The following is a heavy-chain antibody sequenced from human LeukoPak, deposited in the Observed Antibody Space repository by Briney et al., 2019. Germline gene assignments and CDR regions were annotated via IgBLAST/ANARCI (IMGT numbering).Heavy chain of an antibody. CDR2: IYNSGST. V-gene: IGHV4-59*03. D-gene: IGHD3-10*01. Sequence: SETLSLTCTVLDGSISIYYWSWIRQPPGKGLEWIGYIYNSGSTNYNPSLKSRVIISIDTSKNQFSLKVTSLTAADTAVYYCATNKDGAEADWGQGTLVIVSS. CDR3: ATNKDGAEAD. CDR1: DGSISIYY. J-gene: IGHJ4*02.